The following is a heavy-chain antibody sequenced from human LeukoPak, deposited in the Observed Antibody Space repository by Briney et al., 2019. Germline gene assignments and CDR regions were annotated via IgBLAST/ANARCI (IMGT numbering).Heavy chain of an antibody. CDR2: MNPNSGNT. CDR1: GYTFTSYD. D-gene: IGHD3-22*01. V-gene: IGHV1-8*01. Sequence: ASVKVSCKASGYTFTSYDINWVRQATGQGLERMGWMNPNSGNTGYAQKFQGRVTMTRNTSISTAYMELSSLRSEDTAVYYCARAINYDSSGYYYPYYFDYWGQGTLVTVSS. CDR3: ARAINYDSSGYYYPYYFDY. J-gene: IGHJ4*02.